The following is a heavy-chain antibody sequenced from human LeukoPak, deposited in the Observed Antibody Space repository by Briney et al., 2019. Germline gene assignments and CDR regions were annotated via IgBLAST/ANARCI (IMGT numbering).Heavy chain of an antibody. D-gene: IGHD6-13*01. J-gene: IGHJ6*03. CDR1: GGSISSGSYY. Sequence: SETLSLTCTVSGGSISSGSYYWSWIRQPAGKGLEWIGRIYTSGSTNYNPSLKSRVTISVDTSKNQFSLKLSSVTAADTAVYYCARDSSRGSSSWYGYYYYYMDVWGKGTTVTVSS. V-gene: IGHV4-61*02. CDR3: ARDSSRGSSSWYGYYYYYMDV. CDR2: IYTSGST.